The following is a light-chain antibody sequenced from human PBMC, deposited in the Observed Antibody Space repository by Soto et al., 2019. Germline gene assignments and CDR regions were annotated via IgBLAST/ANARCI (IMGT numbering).Light chain of an antibody. CDR1: SSDVGIYNY. Sequence: QSALTQPPSASGSPGQSVTISCTGTSSDVGIYNYVSWYQQHPGKAPKLMIYEVSKRPSGVPDRFSGSKSGNTASLTVSGLQAEDDADYYCSSYAGNNNDVFGTGTKLTVL. CDR2: EVS. J-gene: IGLJ1*01. CDR3: SSYAGNNNDV. V-gene: IGLV2-8*01.